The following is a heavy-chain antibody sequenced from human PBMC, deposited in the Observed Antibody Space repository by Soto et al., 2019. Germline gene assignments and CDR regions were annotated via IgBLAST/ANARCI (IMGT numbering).Heavy chain of an antibody. CDR3: ARDYYDSSEGNWFDP. CDR1: GYTFTSYG. D-gene: IGHD3-22*01. CDR2: ISAYNGNT. V-gene: IGHV1-18*04. Sequence: ASVQVSCKASGYTFTSYGISWVRQAPGQGLEWMGWISAYNGNTNYAQKLQGRVTMTTDTSTSTAYMELRSLRSDDTAVYYCARDYYDSSEGNWFDPWGQGTLVTVSS. J-gene: IGHJ5*02.